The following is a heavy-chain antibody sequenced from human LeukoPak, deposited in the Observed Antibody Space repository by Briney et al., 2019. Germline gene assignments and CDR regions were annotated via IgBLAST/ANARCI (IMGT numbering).Heavy chain of an antibody. CDR2: IKSKTDGGTT. CDR1: GFTFSNAW. D-gene: IGHD2-2*01. Sequence: GGSLRLSCAASGFTFSNAWMSWVRQAPGKGLEWVGRIKSKTDGGTTDYAAPVKGRFTISRDDSKNTLYLQTNSLKTEDTAMYYCTTERVVPAAMVGDYWGQGTLVTVSS. V-gene: IGHV3-15*01. CDR3: TTERVVPAAMVGDY. J-gene: IGHJ4*02.